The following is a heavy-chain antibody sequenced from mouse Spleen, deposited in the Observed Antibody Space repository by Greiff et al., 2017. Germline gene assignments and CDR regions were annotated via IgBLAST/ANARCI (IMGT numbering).Heavy chain of an antibody. CDR1: GYTFTDYY. V-gene: IGHV1-19*01. CDR2: INPYNGGT. Sequence: EVQLQQSGPVLVKPGASVKMSCKASGYTFTDYYMNWVKQSHGKSLEWIGVINPYNGGTSYNQKFKGKATLTVDKSSSTAYMELNSLTSEDSAVYYCARRRVIYAMDYWGQGTSVTVSS. CDR3: ARRRVIYAMDY. J-gene: IGHJ4*01.